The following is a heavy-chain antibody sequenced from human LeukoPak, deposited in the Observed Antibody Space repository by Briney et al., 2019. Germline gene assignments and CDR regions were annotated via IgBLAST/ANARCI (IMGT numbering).Heavy chain of an antibody. J-gene: IGHJ6*03. CDR2: IYTSGST. V-gene: IGHV4-4*07. Sequence: SETLSLTCTVSGGSICSYYWSWIRQPAGKGLEWIGRIYTSGSTNYNSSLKSRVALSVDTSRNQFSLKLSSVTAADTAVYYCARGTFTYPSSWFTFERPDNYYYYYMDVWGIGTTVTVSS. CDR1: GGSICSYY. D-gene: IGHD6-13*01. CDR3: ARGTFTYPSSWFTFERPDNYYYYYMDV.